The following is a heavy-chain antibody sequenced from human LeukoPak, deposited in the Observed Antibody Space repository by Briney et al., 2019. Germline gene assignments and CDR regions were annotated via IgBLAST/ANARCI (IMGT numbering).Heavy chain of an antibody. V-gene: IGHV1-18*01. D-gene: IGHD2-15*01. CDR2: ISAYNGNT. CDR3: ARVQRDTVGDY. CDR1: GYTFTSYG. Sequence: APVTVSCTASGYTFTSYGISWVRQAPGQGLEWMGWISAYNGNTNYAQKLQGRVTMTTDTSTSTAYMELRSLRSDDTAVYYCARVQRDTVGDYWGQGTLVTVSS. J-gene: IGHJ4*02.